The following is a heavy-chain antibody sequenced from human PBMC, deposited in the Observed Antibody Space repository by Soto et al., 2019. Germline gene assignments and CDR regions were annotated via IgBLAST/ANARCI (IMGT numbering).Heavy chain of an antibody. CDR3: AWGIAAAADDY. Sequence: ASVKVSCKASGGTFSSYAISWVRQAPGQGLEWMGGIIPIFGTANYAQKFQGRVTSTADKSTSTAYMELSSLRSEDTAVYYCAWGIAAAADDYWGQGTLVTVSS. D-gene: IGHD6-13*01. CDR2: IIPIFGTA. J-gene: IGHJ4*02. V-gene: IGHV1-69*06. CDR1: GGTFSSYA.